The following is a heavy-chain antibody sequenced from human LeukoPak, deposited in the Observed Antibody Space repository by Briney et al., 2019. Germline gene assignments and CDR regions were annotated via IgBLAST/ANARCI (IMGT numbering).Heavy chain of an antibody. CDR2: INHSGST. Sequence: SETLSLTCAVYGGSFSGYYWSWIRQPPGKGLEWIGKINHSGSTNYNPSLKSRVTISVDTSKNQFSLKLSSVTAADTAVYYCARATTAGIVVVTAMAIRAFDIWGQGTMVTVSS. J-gene: IGHJ3*02. CDR1: GGSFSGYY. CDR3: ARATTAGIVVVTAMAIRAFDI. V-gene: IGHV4-34*01. D-gene: IGHD2-21*02.